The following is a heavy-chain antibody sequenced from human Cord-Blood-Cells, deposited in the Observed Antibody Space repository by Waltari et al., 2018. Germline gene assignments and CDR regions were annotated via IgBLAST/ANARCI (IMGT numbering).Heavy chain of an antibody. D-gene: IGHD2-15*01. J-gene: IGHJ5*02. Sequence: QVQLQQWGAGLLKPSETLSLTCAVYGGSFSGYYWSWLRQPPGKGLEWIGEINHSGSTNYNPSLKSRVTISVDTSKNQFSLKLSSVTAADTAVYYCARRGTYCSGGSCYSWFDPWGQGTLVTVSS. CDR3: ARRGTYCSGGSCYSWFDP. V-gene: IGHV4-34*01. CDR2: INHSGST. CDR1: GGSFSGYY.